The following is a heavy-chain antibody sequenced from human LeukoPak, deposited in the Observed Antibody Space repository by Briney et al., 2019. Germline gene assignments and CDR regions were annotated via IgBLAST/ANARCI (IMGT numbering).Heavy chain of an antibody. CDR3: ARSPPSAGLDP. CDR1: GGSISSGGYS. J-gene: IGHJ5*02. V-gene: IGHV4-30-2*01. Sequence: ASETLSLTCAVSGGSISSGGYSWSWIRQPPGKGLEWIGYIYHSGSTYYNPSLKSRVTISVDRSKNQFSLKLSSVTAADTAVYYCARSPPSAGLDPWGQGTLVTVSS. CDR2: IYHSGST. D-gene: IGHD6-13*01.